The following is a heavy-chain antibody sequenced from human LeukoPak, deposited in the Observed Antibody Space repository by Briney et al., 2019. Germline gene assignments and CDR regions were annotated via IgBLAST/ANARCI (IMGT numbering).Heavy chain of an antibody. CDR3: ARDQRSSGWWDPKPRTAPGDY. CDR1: GYTFTVYY. D-gene: IGHD6-19*01. Sequence: AASVKVSCKASGYTFTVYYMHWVRQAPGQGLEWMGWINPNSGGTNYAQKFQGRVTMTRDTSISTAYMELSRLRSDDTAVYYCARDQRSSGWWDPKPRTAPGDYWGQGTLVTVSS. J-gene: IGHJ4*02. CDR2: INPNSGGT. V-gene: IGHV1-2*02.